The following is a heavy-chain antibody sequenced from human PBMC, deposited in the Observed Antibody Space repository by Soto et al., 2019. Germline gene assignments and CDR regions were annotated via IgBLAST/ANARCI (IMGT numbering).Heavy chain of an antibody. J-gene: IGHJ4*02. CDR3: ERGENVLRYFDWLSYFDY. Sequence: ASMKVSCKASGYTFTSYGISWVRQAPGQGIEWMGWISAYNGSTSYAQKFQGRGTMTRDTSTSTAYMEMMRLRSDDTAVYYNERGENVLRYFDWLSYFDYWGQGPLVIVS. CDR2: ISAYNGST. CDR1: GYTFTSYG. D-gene: IGHD3-9*01. V-gene: IGHV1-18*01.